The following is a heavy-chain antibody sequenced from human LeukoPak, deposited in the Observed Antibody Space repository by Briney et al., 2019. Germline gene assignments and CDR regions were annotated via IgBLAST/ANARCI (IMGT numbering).Heavy chain of an antibody. CDR1: GFTFTSSA. D-gene: IGHD2-2*01. CDR2: IVVGSGNT. CDR3: AADPYCSSTSCYEGFYSYYGMDV. J-gene: IGHJ6*02. V-gene: IGHV1-58*02. Sequence: SVKVSCKASGFTFTSSAMQWVRQARGQRLEWIGWIVVGSGNTNYAQKFQERVTITRDMSTSTAYMELSSLRSEDTAVYYCAADPYCSSTSCYEGFYSYYGMDVWGQGTTVTVSS.